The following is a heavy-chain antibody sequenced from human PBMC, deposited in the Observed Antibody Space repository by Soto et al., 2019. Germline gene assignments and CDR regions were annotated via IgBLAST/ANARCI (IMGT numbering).Heavy chain of an antibody. CDR1: GYSFAGYW. D-gene: IGHD3-3*01. CDR3: ARHWRDGFSYGMDV. J-gene: IGHJ6*02. V-gene: IGHV5-10-1*01. Sequence: GESLKISCKGSGYSFAGYWITWVRQKPGKGLEWMGRIDPSDFQTYYSPSFRGHVTISVTKSITTVFLQWSSLKASDTAMYYCARHWRDGFSYGMDVWGQGTTVTVSS. CDR2: IDPSDFQT.